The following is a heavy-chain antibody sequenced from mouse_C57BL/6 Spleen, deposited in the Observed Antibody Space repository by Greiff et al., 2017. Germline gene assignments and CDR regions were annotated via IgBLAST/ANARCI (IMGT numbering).Heavy chain of an antibody. V-gene: IGHV5-6*01. CDR1: GFTFSSYG. CDR2: ISSGGSYT. J-gene: IGHJ2*01. D-gene: IGHD4-1*01. Sequence: VQLKESGGDLVKPGGSLKLSCAASGFTFSSYGMSWVRQTPDKRLEWVATISSGGSYTYYPDSVKGRFTISRDNAKNTLYLQMSSLKSEDTAMYYCARGNWDYFDYWGQGTTLTVSS. CDR3: ARGNWDYFDY.